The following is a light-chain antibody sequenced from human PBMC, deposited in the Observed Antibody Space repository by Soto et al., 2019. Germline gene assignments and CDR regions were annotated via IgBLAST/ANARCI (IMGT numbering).Light chain of an antibody. CDR2: GAS. CDR1: QSVTNNY. CDR3: QPYDASPT. Sequence: EIVFTQSPGTLSLSAGERATLSCRASQSVTNNYLAWYQQKPGQAPTVLIYGASTRATGIPDRFSGSGSGTDFTLTISRLEPEDFAVYYCQPYDASPTFGQGTKVDIK. J-gene: IGKJ1*01. V-gene: IGKV3-20*01.